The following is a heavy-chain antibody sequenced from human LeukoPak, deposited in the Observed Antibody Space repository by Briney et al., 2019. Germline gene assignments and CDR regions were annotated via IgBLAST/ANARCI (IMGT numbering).Heavy chain of an antibody. D-gene: IGHD2-2*01. J-gene: IGHJ4*02. Sequence: HSGRSLRLSCAASGFTFSTFSMHWVRQAPGEGLELVAVILYDGSTQYYADSVRGRFTASRDNSKDTLYLQMNSLRVEDTAVYYCARVDCRSTSCSPFDYWGQGTLVTVSS. CDR2: ILYDGSTQ. V-gene: IGHV3-30*04. CDR1: GFTFSTFS. CDR3: ARVDCRSTSCSPFDY.